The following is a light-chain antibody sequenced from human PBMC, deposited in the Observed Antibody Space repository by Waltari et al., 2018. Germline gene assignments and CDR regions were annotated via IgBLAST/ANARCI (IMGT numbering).Light chain of an antibody. CDR2: EVS. CDR1: SSYVGSYNR. CDR3: SSYTSTLVV. V-gene: IGLV2-18*02. Sequence: QSALTQPPSVSGSPGQSVTISCTGTSSYVGSYNRVSWYQQPPGTAPKRMIYEVSNRPSGVPDRFSGSKSGNTASLTISGLQAEDEADYYCSSYTSTLVVFGGGTKLTVL. J-gene: IGLJ2*01.